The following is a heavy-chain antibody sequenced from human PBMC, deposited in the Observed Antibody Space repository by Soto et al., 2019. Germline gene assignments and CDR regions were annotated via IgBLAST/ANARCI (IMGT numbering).Heavy chain of an antibody. CDR1: GGFVNSVNNY. CDR2: IFYTGST. Sequence: QVHLQESGPGLVKPSQTLSLTCTVSGGFVNSVNNYWSWIRQPPGKGLEWLGYIFYTGSTYYNPSLRSRITSSIDTSKNRFTLKLTSVTAADTAVDYGARVPVSSFGVADPPVGWFDPWGQGTLVTVSS. J-gene: IGHJ5*02. V-gene: IGHV4-30-4*01. CDR3: ARVPVSSFGVADPPVGWFDP. D-gene: IGHD3-3*01.